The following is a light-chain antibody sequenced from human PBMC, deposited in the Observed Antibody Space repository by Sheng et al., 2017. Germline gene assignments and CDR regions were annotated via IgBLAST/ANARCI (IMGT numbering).Light chain of an antibody. CDR2: QDT. CDR3: QAWDSDTHNYV. CDR1: KLGDKY. J-gene: IGLJ1*01. Sequence: SYELTQPPSVSVSPGQTASITCSGDKLGDKYTSWYQQRPGQSPVLVIYQDTRRPSGIPERFSGSNSGSTATLTISGTQAMDEADYYCQAWDSDTHNYVFGTGTKVTVL. V-gene: IGLV3-1*01.